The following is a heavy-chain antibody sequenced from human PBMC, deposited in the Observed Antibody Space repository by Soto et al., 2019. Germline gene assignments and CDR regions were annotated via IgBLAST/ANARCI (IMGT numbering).Heavy chain of an antibody. CDR3: ARDTYGYGWFDP. V-gene: IGHV4-30-4*02. CDR1: GGSISSGDYY. CDR2: IYYSGST. J-gene: IGHJ5*02. Sequence: SETLSLTCTVPGGSISSGDYYWSWIRQPPGKGLEWIGYIYYSGSTYYNPSLKSRVTISVDTSKNQFSLKLSSVTAADTAVYYCARDTYGYGWFDPWGQGTLVTVSS. D-gene: IGHD5-18*01.